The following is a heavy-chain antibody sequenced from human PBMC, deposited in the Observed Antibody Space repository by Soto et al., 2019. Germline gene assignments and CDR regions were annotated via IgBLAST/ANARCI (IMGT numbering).Heavy chain of an antibody. CDR1: GFTFSSYA. V-gene: IGHV3-30-3*01. CDR3: ARDGYYGSGSQGWFDP. Sequence: GSLRLSCAASGFTFSSYAMHWVRQAPGKGLEWVAVISYDGSSKYYADSVKGRFTISRDNSKNTLYLQMNSLRAEDTAVYYCARDGYYGSGSQGWFDPWGQGTLVTVSS. J-gene: IGHJ5*02. CDR2: ISYDGSSK. D-gene: IGHD3-10*01.